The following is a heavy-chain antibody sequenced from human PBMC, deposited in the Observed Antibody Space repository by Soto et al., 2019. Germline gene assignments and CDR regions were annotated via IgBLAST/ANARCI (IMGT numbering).Heavy chain of an antibody. Sequence: GGSLRLSCAASGFTFSSYAMSWVLQAPWKGLEWVSAISGSGGSTYYADSVKGRFTISRDNSKNTLYLQMNSLRAEDTAVYYCAKDNVWLLWFGRPYYYYGMDVWGQGTTVTVSS. CDR2: ISGSGGST. J-gene: IGHJ6*02. CDR1: GFTFSSYA. D-gene: IGHD3-10*01. V-gene: IGHV3-23*01. CDR3: AKDNVWLLWFGRPYYYYGMDV.